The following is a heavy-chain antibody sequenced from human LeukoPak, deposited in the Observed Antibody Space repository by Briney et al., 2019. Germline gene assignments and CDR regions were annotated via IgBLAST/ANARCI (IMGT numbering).Heavy chain of an antibody. CDR3: AIDGRAVGGQIDA. J-gene: IGHJ6*03. Sequence: GGPLRPSCAASGFTFSSNEMNWFRHPPGRERVGVSYISSSGSTIYYADSLKGRFTISIDNAKNSLYLQMNCLRAEDTAVYYCAIDGRAVGGQIDAWGKGTTVTIS. D-gene: IGHD3-16*01. V-gene: IGHV3-48*03. CDR2: ISSSGSTI. CDR1: GFTFSSNE.